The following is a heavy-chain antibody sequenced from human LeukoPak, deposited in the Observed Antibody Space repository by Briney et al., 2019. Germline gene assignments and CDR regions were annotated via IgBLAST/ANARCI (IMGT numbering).Heavy chain of an antibody. CDR2: IRNDGSKE. V-gene: IGHV3-30*02. D-gene: IGHD6-13*01. Sequence: GGSLRLSCAASGFTFSSFGMHWVRQGPGKGLEWVAFIRNDGSKEYYADSVKGRFTISRDNSKNTLYLQMNSLRAEDTAVYYCAKTGSSSWGYFDYWGQGTLVTVSS. CDR3: AKTGSSSWGYFDY. J-gene: IGHJ4*02. CDR1: GFTFSSFG.